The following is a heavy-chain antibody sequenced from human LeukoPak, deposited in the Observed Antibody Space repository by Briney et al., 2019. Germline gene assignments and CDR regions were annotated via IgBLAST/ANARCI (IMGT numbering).Heavy chain of an antibody. CDR3: ASRPSRGIAVDY. D-gene: IGHD6-13*01. CDR2: INPNSGGT. J-gene: IGHJ4*02. CDR1: GYTFTGYY. V-gene: IGHV1-2*02. Sequence: ASVKVSCKASGYTFTGYYMHWVGQAPGQGREGMGWINPNSGGTNYAQKFQGRVTMTRDTSISTAYMELSRLRSDDTAVYYCASRPSRGIAVDYWGQGTLVTVSS.